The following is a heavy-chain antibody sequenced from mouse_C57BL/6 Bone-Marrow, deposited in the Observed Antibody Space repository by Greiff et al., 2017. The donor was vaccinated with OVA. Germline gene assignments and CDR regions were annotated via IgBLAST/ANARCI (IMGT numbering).Heavy chain of an antibody. J-gene: IGHJ3*01. V-gene: IGHV1-74*01. CDR2: IHPSDSDT. Sequence: QVQLKQPGAELVKPGASVKVSCKASGYTFTSYWMHWVKQRPGQGLEWIGRIHPSDSDTNYNQKFKGKATLTVDTSSSTAYMQLSSLTSEDSAVYYCASAVFAYWGQGTLVTVSA. CDR3: ASAVFAY. CDR1: GYTFTSYW.